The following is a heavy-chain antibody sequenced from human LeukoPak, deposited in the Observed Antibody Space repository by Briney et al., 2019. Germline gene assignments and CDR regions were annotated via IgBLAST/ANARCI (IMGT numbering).Heavy chain of an antibody. J-gene: IGHJ4*02. V-gene: IGHV5-51*01. D-gene: IGHD3-3*01. CDR3: ARLRPYDFWSGSNPYYFDY. CDR2: IYPGDSDT. Sequence: GESLKISCKGSGYSFTSYWIGWVRQMPGKGLEWMGIIYPGDSDTRYSPSFQGQVTISADKSISTAYLQWSSLKASDTAMYYCARLRPYDFWSGSNPYYFDYWGQGTLVTVSS. CDR1: GYSFTSYW.